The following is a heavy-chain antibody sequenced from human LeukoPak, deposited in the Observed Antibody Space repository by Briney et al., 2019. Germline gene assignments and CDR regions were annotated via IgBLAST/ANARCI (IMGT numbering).Heavy chain of an antibody. J-gene: IGHJ4*02. V-gene: IGHV3-11*01. CDR2: ISPTGDII. CDR3: AREHWAAPDH. CDR1: GFTFGVYY. Sequence: GGSLRLSRAASGFTFGVYYMTWIRQAPGRGLEPLSFISPTGDIIKYVDSVKGRFTISRDNAKSLMYLEMNSLRAEDTAVYYCAREHWAAPDHWGQGTLVTVSP. D-gene: IGHD3-16*01.